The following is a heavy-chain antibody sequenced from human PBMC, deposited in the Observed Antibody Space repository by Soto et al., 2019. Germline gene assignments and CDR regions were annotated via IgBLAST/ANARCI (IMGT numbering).Heavy chain of an antibody. J-gene: IGHJ3*02. CDR1: GGTLSDHG. V-gene: IGHV1-69*06. Sequence: QVQLEQSGAEVKKPGYSVKVSCKASGGTLSDHGVAWLRQAPGQGLEWMGGTIPVFNTAKYAQKFQGRVTVTADKFTNIAYMELSSLRSEDTAFYFCARGVYGSGNYYTGPSAFDIWGRGTMVIVSS. CDR2: TIPVFNTA. D-gene: IGHD3-10*01. CDR3: ARGVYGSGNYYTGPSAFDI.